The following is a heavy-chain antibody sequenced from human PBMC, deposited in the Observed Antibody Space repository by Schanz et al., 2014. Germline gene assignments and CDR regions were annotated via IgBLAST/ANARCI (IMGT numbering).Heavy chain of an antibody. D-gene: IGHD3-22*01. J-gene: IGHJ4*02. CDR1: GFTFSSYG. V-gene: IGHV3-21*01. CDR2: ISSSSSYI. CDR3: ARYYETSYYPLYYCDY. Sequence: EVQLVESGGGLVKPGGSLRLSCAASGFTFSSYGMNWVRQAPGKGLEWVSYISSSSSYIYYADSMKGRFTISRDNAKNSLYLQMNSLRAEDTAVYYCARYYETSYYPLYYCDYWGQGTLVTVSS.